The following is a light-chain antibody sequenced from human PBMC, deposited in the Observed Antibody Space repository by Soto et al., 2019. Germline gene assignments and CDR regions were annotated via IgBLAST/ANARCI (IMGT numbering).Light chain of an antibody. J-gene: IGKJ1*01. CDR1: QSISSW. CDR2: KAS. CDR3: QQYNSYLRT. V-gene: IGKV1-5*03. Sequence: DIQMTQSPSTLSASVGDRVTITCRASQSISSWLAWYQQKPGKAPKLLIYKASSLESGVPSRFSGSGSGTESTLTISSLQPDDFATYYCQQYNSYLRTFGQGTKVEIK.